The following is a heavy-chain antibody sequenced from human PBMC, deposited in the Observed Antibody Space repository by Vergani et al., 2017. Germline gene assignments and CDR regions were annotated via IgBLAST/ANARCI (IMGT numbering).Heavy chain of an antibody. D-gene: IGHD2-21*02. Sequence: QVQLQESGPGLVKPSETLSLTCTVSGGSISSYYWSWIRQPPGKGLEWMGYIYYSGSTNYNPSLKSRVTISVDTSKNQFSLKLSSVTAADTAVYYCARNAYCGGDCYSDAFDIWGQGTMVTVSS. CDR3: ARNAYCGGDCYSDAFDI. CDR1: GGSISSYY. V-gene: IGHV4-59*01. CDR2: IYYSGST. J-gene: IGHJ3*02.